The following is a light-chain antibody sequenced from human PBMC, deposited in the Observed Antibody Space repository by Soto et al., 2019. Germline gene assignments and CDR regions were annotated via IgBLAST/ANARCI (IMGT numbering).Light chain of an antibody. Sequence: EFLLTQSPGTLSLSPGEAATLSCMASQRVGNYLAWYQQIPGQAPRLFMYDTSNRATGIPAKFSGRGSGTDFTLTISSLEPEDFAIYHCQQRSSWPRTFGRGTKVDI. V-gene: IGKV3-11*01. CDR1: QRVGNY. CDR2: DTS. J-gene: IGKJ1*01. CDR3: QQRSSWPRT.